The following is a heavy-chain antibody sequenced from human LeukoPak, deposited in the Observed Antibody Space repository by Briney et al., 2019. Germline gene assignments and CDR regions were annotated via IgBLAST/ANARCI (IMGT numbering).Heavy chain of an antibody. J-gene: IGHJ5*02. CDR3: VRIPNSANFPNWFDP. CDR1: GFTFSSHN. D-gene: IGHD2/OR15-2a*01. Sequence: GGSLRLSCAASGFTFSSHNMNWVRQAPQKGLEWISSISGNSANIFYADSVKGRFTISRDNAKNSLYLQMNSVRDDDTAVYYCVRIPNSANFPNWFDPWGQGTLVTVSS. V-gene: IGHV3-21*01. CDR2: ISGNSANI.